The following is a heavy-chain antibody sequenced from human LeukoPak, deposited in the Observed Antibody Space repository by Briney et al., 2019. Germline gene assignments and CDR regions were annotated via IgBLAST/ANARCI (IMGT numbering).Heavy chain of an antibody. CDR3: ARKGSSSDYYYYGMDV. Sequence: GGSLRLSCAASGFTVSSNYMSWVRQAPGKGLEWVSVIYSGGSTYYADSVKGRFTISRDNSKNTLYLQMNSLRAEDSAVYYCARKGSSSDYYYYGMDVWGQGTTVTVSS. CDR2: IYSGGST. D-gene: IGHD6-6*01. CDR1: GFTVSSNY. J-gene: IGHJ6*02. V-gene: IGHV3-53*01.